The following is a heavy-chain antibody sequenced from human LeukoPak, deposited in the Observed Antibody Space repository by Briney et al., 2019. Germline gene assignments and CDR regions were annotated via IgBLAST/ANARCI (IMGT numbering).Heavy chain of an antibody. CDR3: AREAVSSTYCGGDCSFE. V-gene: IGHV3-21*01. CDR2: ISSSSSYI. CDR1: GFTFSSYS. Sequence: PGGSLRLSCAASGFTFSSYSMIWVRQAPGKGLEWVSSISSSSSYIYYADSVKGRFTISRDNAKNSLYLEINSLRAEDTAVYYCAREAVSSTYCGGDCSFEWGQGTLVTVSS. D-gene: IGHD2-21*02. J-gene: IGHJ4*02.